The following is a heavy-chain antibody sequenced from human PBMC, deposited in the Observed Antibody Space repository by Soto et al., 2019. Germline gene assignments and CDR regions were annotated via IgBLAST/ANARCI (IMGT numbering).Heavy chain of an antibody. V-gene: IGHV4-61*01. CDR3: ARVLRFLEWLSLGPYFDY. Sequence: QVQLQESGPGLVKPSETLSLTCTVSGGSVSSGSYYWSWIRQPPGKGLEWIGYIYYSGSTNYNPSLQSRDTISVDTSKNQSSLKLSSVTAADTAVYYCARVLRFLEWLSLGPYFDYWGQGTLVTVSS. J-gene: IGHJ4*02. D-gene: IGHD3-3*01. CDR1: GGSVSSGSYY. CDR2: IYYSGST.